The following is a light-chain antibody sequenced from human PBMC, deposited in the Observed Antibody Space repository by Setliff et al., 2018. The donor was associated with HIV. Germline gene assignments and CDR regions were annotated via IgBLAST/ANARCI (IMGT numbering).Light chain of an antibody. CDR3: CSYASSGSLV. V-gene: IGLV2-23*02. CDR1: RSDVGSYNF. J-gene: IGLJ1*01. CDR2: EVS. Sequence: QAVLTQPASVSGSPGQSITISCTGTRSDVGSYNFVSWYQQHPGKAPKLILYEVSKWPSGVSNHFSGSKSVNTASLTIPGLQTEDEAESYCCSYASSGSLVFGTGTKVTVL.